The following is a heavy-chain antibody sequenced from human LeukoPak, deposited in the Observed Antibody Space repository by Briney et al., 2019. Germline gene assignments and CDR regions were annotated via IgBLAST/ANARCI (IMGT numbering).Heavy chain of an antibody. CDR2: IWYDGSNK. CDR1: GFTFSSYG. V-gene: IGHV3-33*08. J-gene: IGHJ5*02. CDR3: ARVEYSSGQDWFDP. Sequence: GGSLRLSCAASGFTFSSYGMHWVRQAPGKGLEWVAVIWYDGSNKYYADSVKGRFTISRDNSKNTLYLQMNSLRAEDTAVYYCARVEYSSGQDWFDPWGRGTLVTVSS. D-gene: IGHD6-19*01.